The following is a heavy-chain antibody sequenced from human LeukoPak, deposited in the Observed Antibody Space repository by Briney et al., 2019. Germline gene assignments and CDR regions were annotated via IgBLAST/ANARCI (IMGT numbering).Heavy chain of an antibody. V-gene: IGHV3-33*01. Sequence: PGRSLRLSCAASGFTFSSYGMHWVRQAPGKGLEWVAVIWYDGSNKYYADSVKGRFTISRDNSKNTLYLQMNSLRAEDTAVYYCARDDYYDSSGYYFYYYYYGMDVWGQGTTVTVSS. J-gene: IGHJ6*02. CDR2: IWYDGSNK. CDR3: ARDDYYDSSGYYFYYYYYGMDV. CDR1: GFTFSSYG. D-gene: IGHD3-22*01.